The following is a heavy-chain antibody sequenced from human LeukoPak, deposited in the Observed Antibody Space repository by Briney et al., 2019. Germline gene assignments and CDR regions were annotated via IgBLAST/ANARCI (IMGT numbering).Heavy chain of an antibody. V-gene: IGHV3-72*01. D-gene: IGHD3-3*01. CDR3: VREYYYDFPQ. J-gene: IGHJ4*02. CDR2: SRAKIDSYTT. CDR1: GFTFSDHY. Sequence: GGSLRLSCAASGFTFSDHYMDWFRQAPGKGLEWVGRSRAKIDSYTTEYAASVKGRFTISRDESENTLYLHMNSLKTEDTAVYYCVREYYYDFPQWGQGTLVTVSS.